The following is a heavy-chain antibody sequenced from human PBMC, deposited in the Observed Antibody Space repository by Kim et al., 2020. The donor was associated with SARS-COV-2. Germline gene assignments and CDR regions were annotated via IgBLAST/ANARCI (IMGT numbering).Heavy chain of an antibody. CDR1: GGTFSSYA. Sequence: SVKVSCKASGGTFSSYAISWVRQAPGQGLEWMGGIIPIFGTANYAQKFQGRVTITADESTSTAYMELSSLRSEDTAVYYCASRTRRDYGSGSRDYYYGMDVWGQGTTVTVSS. J-gene: IGHJ6*02. CDR3: ASRTRRDYGSGSRDYYYGMDV. D-gene: IGHD3-10*01. V-gene: IGHV1-69*13. CDR2: IIPIFGTA.